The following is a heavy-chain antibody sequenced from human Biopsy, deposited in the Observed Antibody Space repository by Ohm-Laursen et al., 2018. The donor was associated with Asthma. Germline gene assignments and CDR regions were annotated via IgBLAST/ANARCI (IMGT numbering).Heavy chain of an antibody. Sequence: SLRLSCSASGFTFTDYWMHWVRQAPGKGLVWVSRINVEGTTTNYADSVKGRFTISRDNAKNTLYLQMNSLRAEDTAIYYCARDVSAAPSIVVVTAADCWGQGTLVTVSA. CDR3: ARDVSAAPSIVVVTAADC. V-gene: IGHV3-74*01. J-gene: IGHJ4*02. CDR1: GFTFTDYW. D-gene: IGHD2-21*02. CDR2: INVEGTTT.